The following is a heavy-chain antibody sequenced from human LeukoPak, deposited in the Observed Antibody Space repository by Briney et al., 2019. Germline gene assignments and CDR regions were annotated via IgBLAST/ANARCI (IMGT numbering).Heavy chain of an antibody. CDR2: IYTSGST. Sequence: SETLSLTCTVSGGSISSYYWSWIRQPPGKGLEWIGYIYTSGSTNYNPSLKSRVTISVDTSKNQFSLKLSSVTAADTAAYYCARRVYLHDAFDIRGQGTMVTVSS. J-gene: IGHJ3*02. V-gene: IGHV4-4*09. CDR1: GGSISSYY. CDR3: ARRVYLHDAFDI. D-gene: IGHD3-16*02.